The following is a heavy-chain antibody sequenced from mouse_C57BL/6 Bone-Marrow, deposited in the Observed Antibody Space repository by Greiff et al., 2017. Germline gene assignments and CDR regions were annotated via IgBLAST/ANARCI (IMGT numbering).Heavy chain of an antibody. D-gene: IGHD1-1*01. V-gene: IGHV1-72*01. CDR2: IDPNSGGT. Sequence: QVQLQQPGAELVKPGASVKLSCKASGYTFTSYWMHWVKQRPGRGLEWIGRIDPNSGGTKYNEKFKSKATLTADKPSSPAYMQLSRLASEDFAVCYCARQGLRGGYFDVWGTGTTVTVAS. CDR3: ARQGLRGGYFDV. CDR1: GYTFTSYW. J-gene: IGHJ1*03.